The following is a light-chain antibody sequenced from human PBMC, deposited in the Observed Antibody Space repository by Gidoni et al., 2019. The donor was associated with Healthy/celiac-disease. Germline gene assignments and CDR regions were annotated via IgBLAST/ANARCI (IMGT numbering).Light chain of an antibody. V-gene: IGKV1-8*01. CDR2: AAS. CDR3: QQYYSYPRT. Sequence: AIRMTQSPSSLSASTGDRVTITCRASQGISSYLAWYQQKPGKAPKLLIYAASTLQSGVPSSFSGSGSGTDFTLTISCLQSEDFATYYCQQYYSYPRTFGGGTKVEIK. CDR1: QGISSY. J-gene: IGKJ4*01.